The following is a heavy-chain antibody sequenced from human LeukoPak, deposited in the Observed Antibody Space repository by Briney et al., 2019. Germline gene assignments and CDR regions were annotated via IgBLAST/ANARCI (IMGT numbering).Heavy chain of an antibody. V-gene: IGHV4-59*08. CDR2: IYYSGST. Sequence: SETLSLTCTVSGGSISSYYWSWIRQPPGKGLEWIGYIYYSGSTNYNPSLKSRVTISVDTSKNQFSLKLSSVTAADTAVYYCARHNSLITNRNSGSYSNWFDPWGQGTLVTVSS. D-gene: IGHD3-10*01. J-gene: IGHJ5*02. CDR1: GGSISSYY. CDR3: ARHNSLITNRNSGSYSNWFDP.